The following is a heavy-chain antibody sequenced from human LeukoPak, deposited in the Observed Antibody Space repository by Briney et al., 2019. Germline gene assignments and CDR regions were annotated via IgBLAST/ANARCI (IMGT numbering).Heavy chain of an antibody. V-gene: IGHV3-7*01. J-gene: IGHJ4*02. D-gene: IGHD6-19*01. CDR3: ARGRRSDGSGPPYFDY. CDR2: IQQDGSEI. Sequence: GGSLRLSCAASGFTFSSYWMSWVRQAPGKGLEWVANIQQDGSEIFYVDSVKGRFTISRDNAKNSLYLQMNSLRAEDTAVYYCARGRRSDGSGPPYFDYWGQGTLVTVSS. CDR1: GFTFSSYW.